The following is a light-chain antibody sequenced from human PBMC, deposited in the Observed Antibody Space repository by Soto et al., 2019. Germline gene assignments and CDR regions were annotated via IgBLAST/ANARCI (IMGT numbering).Light chain of an antibody. CDR1: QSVRSN. CDR2: GAS. Sequence: EIVMTQSPATLSVSPGERATLSCRASQSVRSNLAWYQQKPGQAPRLLIHGASIRDTGIPDRFSGSGSGTDFTLTISRLEPEDFAVYYCQQYGSSPITFGPGTKVDIK. V-gene: IGKV3-20*01. CDR3: QQYGSSPIT. J-gene: IGKJ3*01.